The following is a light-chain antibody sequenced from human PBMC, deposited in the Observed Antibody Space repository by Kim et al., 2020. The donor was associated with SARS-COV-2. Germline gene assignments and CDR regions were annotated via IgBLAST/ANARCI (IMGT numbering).Light chain of an antibody. Sequence: SATLYGKSSQTILNTANDKNDLAWYQQKPGQPPKVLICWASTRDSGVPDRFSGSGSGTDFTLTISSLQAEDVAVYYCHKYYSSPPSFGQGTKLEIK. CDR2: WAS. V-gene: IGKV4-1*01. J-gene: IGKJ2*03. CDR1: QTILNTANDKND. CDR3: HKYYSSPPS.